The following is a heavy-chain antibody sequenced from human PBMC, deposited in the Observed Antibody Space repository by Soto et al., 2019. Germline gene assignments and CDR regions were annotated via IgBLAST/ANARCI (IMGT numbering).Heavy chain of an antibody. Sequence: SETLSLTCTVSGGSISSGSYYWGWIRQTPGKGLEWIGSIYYSGSTYYNPSLKSRVTLSVDTYTNQFSLKLSSVTASYTAVYYFARTGSHTAEWLRGNYYGCFDLWCQGTLVTVSS. J-gene: IGHJ5*02. CDR2: IYYSGST. CDR3: ARTGSHTAEWLRGNYYGCFDL. D-gene: IGHD1-26*01. CDR1: GGSISSGSYY. V-gene: IGHV4-39*01.